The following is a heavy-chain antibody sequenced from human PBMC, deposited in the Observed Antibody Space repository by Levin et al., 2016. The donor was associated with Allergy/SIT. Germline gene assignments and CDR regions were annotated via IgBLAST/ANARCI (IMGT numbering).Heavy chain of an antibody. Sequence: SETLSLTCAVSGGSISSGGYSWSWIRQPPGKGLEWIGYIYHSGSTYYNPSLKSRVTISVDTSKNQFSLKLSSVTAADTAVYYCARERRRGGSDYWGQGTLVTVSS. CDR3: ARERRRGGSDY. V-gene: IGHV4-30-2*01. CDR2: IYHSGST. D-gene: IGHD3-10*01. J-gene: IGHJ4*02. CDR1: GGSISSGGYS.